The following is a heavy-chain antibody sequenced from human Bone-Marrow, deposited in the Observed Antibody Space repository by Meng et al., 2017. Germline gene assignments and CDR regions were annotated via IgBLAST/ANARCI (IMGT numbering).Heavy chain of an antibody. Sequence: GESLKISCAASGFTFSSYDMHWVRQATGKGLEWVSAIGTAGDTYYPGSVKGRFTIPRENAKNSLYLQMNSLRAGDTAVYYCARGRKFDSSGGGEGGWFDPWGQGTLVTVSS. CDR1: GFTFSSYD. D-gene: IGHD6-19*01. CDR2: IGTAGDT. V-gene: IGHV3-13*01. CDR3: ARGRKFDSSGGGEGGWFDP. J-gene: IGHJ5*02.